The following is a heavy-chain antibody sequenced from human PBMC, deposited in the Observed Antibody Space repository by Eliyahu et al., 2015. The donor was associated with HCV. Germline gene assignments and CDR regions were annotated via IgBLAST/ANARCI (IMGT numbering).Heavy chain of an antibody. V-gene: IGHV4-4*07. J-gene: IGHJ4*02. CDR3: ARGSMIVDY. CDR2: IYTSGST. D-gene: IGHD3-22*01. CDR1: XASLKNYX. Sequence: QVQLQESGPXLVXPXXTLSLTCTVSXASLKNYXGSWXRQPAGKGLEWIGRIYTSGSTNYNPSLKSRVXMSVDTSKNQFSLKLSSVTAADTAVYFCARGSMIVDYWGQGTLVTVSS.